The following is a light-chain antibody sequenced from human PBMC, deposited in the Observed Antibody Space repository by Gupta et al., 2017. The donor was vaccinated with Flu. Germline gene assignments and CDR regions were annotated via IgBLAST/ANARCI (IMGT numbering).Light chain of an antibody. V-gene: IGKV1-39*01. J-gene: IGKJ1*01. CDR1: QSISSY. CDR3: QQNYNTPWA. Sequence: DIQMTQSPSSLSASVGDRVTITCRASQSISSYLNWYQQKPGKAPKLLIYAACSLQSGVPSRFSGSGCGKDFTLTISSLPPEDFATYYRQQNYNTPWAFGQGTKVEIK. CDR2: AAC.